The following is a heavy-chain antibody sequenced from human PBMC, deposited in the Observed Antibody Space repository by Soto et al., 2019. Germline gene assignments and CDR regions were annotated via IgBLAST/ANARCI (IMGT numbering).Heavy chain of an antibody. CDR3: ARVAAGPNLYYFDY. D-gene: IGHD6-13*01. J-gene: IGHJ4*02. CDR1: GYTFTSYA. V-gene: IGHV1-3*01. Sequence: QVQLVQSGAEVKKPGASVKVSCKASGYTFTSYAMHWVRQPPGQRLEWMGWINAGNGNTKYSQKFQGRVTITRDTSASTAYMELSSLRSEDTAVYYCARVAAGPNLYYFDYWGQGTLVTVSS. CDR2: INAGNGNT.